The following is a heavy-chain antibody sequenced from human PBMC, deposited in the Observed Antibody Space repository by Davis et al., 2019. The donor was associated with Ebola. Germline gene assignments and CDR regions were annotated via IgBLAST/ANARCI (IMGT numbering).Heavy chain of an antibody. J-gene: IGHJ4*02. CDR2: ISGSGGST. V-gene: IGHV3-23*01. CDR3: AITTGHYYDSSGYRRSFDY. CDR1: GFTFSSYA. Sequence: PGGSLRLSCAASGFTFSSYAMSWVRQAPGKGLEWVSAISGSGGSTYYADSVKGRFTISRDNSKNTLYLQMNSLRAEDTAVYYCAITTGHYYDSSGYRRSFDYWGQGTLVTVSS. D-gene: IGHD3-22*01.